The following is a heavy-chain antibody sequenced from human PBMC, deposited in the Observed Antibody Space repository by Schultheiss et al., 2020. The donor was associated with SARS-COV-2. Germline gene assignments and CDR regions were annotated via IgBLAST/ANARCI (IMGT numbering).Heavy chain of an antibody. CDR1: GFTFSSYG. CDR2: ISYDGSNK. D-gene: IGHD3-9*01. V-gene: IGHV3-30*19. Sequence: GGSLRLSCAASGFTFSSYGMHWVRQAPGKGLEWVAVISYDGSNKYYADSVKGRFTISRDNSKNTLYLQMNSLRAEDTAVYYCARDTINYDILTGAFDYWGQGTLVTVSS. CDR3: ARDTINYDILTGAFDY. J-gene: IGHJ4*02.